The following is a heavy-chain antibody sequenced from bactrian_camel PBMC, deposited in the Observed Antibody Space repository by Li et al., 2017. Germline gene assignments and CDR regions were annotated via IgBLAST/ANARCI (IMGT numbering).Heavy chain of an antibody. J-gene: IGHJ4*01. Sequence: VQLVESGGGLVQPGGSLRLSCVASGFTFKVYWMYWIRQAPGKGLEWVSTINSERRGASTYYADSVKGRFTVSRDNANNTVNLMMNSLKPEDTAMYYCAANFGPYCSGPYLARRANFLGQGTQVTVS. CDR2: INSERRGAST. CDR1: GFTFKVYW. D-gene: IGHD2*01. V-gene: IGHV3S25*01.